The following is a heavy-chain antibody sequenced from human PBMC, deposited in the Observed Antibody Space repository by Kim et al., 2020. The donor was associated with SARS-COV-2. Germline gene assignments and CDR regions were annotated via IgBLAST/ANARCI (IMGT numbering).Heavy chain of an antibody. D-gene: IGHD3-22*01. J-gene: IGHJ4*02. CDR3: ARGIRAYDSSGYSY. V-gene: IGHV1-8*01. Sequence: AQKFQGRATMTRNTSISTAYMELSSLRSEDTAVYYCARGIRAYDSSGYSYWGQGTLVTVSS.